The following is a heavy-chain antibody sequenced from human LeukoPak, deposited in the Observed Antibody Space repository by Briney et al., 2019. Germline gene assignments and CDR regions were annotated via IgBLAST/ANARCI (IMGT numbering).Heavy chain of an antibody. CDR2: ISGSGGSI. CDR3: AKVAGCGCSGGSCYCVDY. D-gene: IGHD2-15*01. CDR1: GFTFSSYA. V-gene: IGHV3-23*01. Sequence: QPGGSLRLSCAASGFTFSSYAMSWVRQSPGRALEWVSAISGSGGSIYYPDSVKGRSTISRDTSKTTLNVQMNSLRAEDTAVYYCAKVAGCGCSGGSCYCVDYWGQGTLVTVSS. J-gene: IGHJ4*02.